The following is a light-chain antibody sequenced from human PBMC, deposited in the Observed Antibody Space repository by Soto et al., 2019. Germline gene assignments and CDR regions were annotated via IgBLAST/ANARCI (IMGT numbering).Light chain of an antibody. CDR1: SNDVGAYKY. CDR2: EVS. Sequence: QSALTQPASVSGSPGQSTTISCTGTSNDVGAYKYVSWYQQLPGKAPKLMIYEVSNRPSGVSNRFSGSKSGNTASLTISGLQAEDEADYYCSSYTSTSTLFGGGTKLTVL. V-gene: IGLV2-14*01. CDR3: SSYTSTSTL. J-gene: IGLJ3*02.